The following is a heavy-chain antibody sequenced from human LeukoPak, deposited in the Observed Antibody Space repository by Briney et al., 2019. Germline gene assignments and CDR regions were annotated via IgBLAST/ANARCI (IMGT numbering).Heavy chain of an antibody. D-gene: IGHD2-2*01. J-gene: IGHJ6*02. CDR3: ARDLGPAQNYYYYYYGMDV. V-gene: IGHV3-7*03. CDR1: GFTFSNYW. CDR2: IKQDGSEK. Sequence: GGSLRLSCAASGFTFSNYWMTWVRQAPGKGLEWVANIKQDGSEKHSVDPVKGRFTISRDNAKNSLYLQLNSLRAEDTAVYYCARDLGPAQNYYYYYYGMDVWGQGTTVTVSS.